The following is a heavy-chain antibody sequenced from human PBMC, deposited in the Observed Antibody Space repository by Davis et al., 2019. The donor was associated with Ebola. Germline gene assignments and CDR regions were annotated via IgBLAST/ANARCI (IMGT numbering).Heavy chain of an antibody. V-gene: IGHV3-30*18. D-gene: IGHD2-8*01. CDR1: GFTFSSYG. J-gene: IGHJ4*02. Sequence: GESLKISCVASGFTFSSYGMHWVRQAPGKGLEWVAVISYDGSNKYYADSVKGRFTISRDNSKNTLYLQMNSLRAEDTAVYYCAKVPHGVWGQGTLVTVSS. CDR3: AKVPHGV. CDR2: ISYDGSNK.